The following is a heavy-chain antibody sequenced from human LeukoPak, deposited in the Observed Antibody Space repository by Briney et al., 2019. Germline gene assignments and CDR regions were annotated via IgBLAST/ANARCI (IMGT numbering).Heavy chain of an antibody. D-gene: IGHD6-13*01. V-gene: IGHV3-7*03. J-gene: IGHJ3*02. CDR3: ARDLWAQQEGDGFDI. CDR1: GFTFTKYW. Sequence: PAGGSLRLSCAASGFTFTKYWMSWVRQAPGKRLECAASINQDESVKRYVDSAKGRFTISRDNTQNSVYLEMNSLTAEDTALYYCARDLWAQQEGDGFDIWGQGTMVTVSS. CDR2: INQDESVK.